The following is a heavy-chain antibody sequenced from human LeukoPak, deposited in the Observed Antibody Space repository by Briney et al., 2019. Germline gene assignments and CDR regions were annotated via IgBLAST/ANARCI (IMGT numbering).Heavy chain of an antibody. D-gene: IGHD6-19*01. V-gene: IGHV3-30*18. CDR3: AKGSEWLTTPGVDY. Sequence: GGSLRLSCAASGFTFSSYGMHWVRQAPGKGLEWVAVISYDGSNKYYADSVKGRFTISRDNSKNTLYLQMNSLSAEDTAVYYCAKGSEWLTTPGVDYWGQGTLVTVSS. CDR1: GFTFSSYG. CDR2: ISYDGSNK. J-gene: IGHJ4*02.